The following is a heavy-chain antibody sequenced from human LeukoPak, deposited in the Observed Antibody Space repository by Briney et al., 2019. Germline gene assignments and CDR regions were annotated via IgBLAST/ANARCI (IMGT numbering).Heavy chain of an antibody. Sequence: SQTLSVTCAISGDSVSSNSAAWNWMRKSPSRGLEWLGRTYYRSKWYNDYAVSVKSRITINPDTSKNQFSLQLNSVTPEDTAVYYCARDWYSSGWYRFDYWGQGTLVTVSS. J-gene: IGHJ4*02. CDR3: ARDWYSSGWYRFDY. CDR2: TYYRSKWYN. D-gene: IGHD6-19*01. CDR1: GDSVSSNSAA. V-gene: IGHV6-1*01.